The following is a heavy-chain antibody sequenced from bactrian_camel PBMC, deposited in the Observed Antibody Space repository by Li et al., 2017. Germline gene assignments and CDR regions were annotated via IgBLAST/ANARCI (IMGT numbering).Heavy chain of an antibody. CDR1: GFTFSSYA. J-gene: IGHJ6*01. D-gene: IGHD1*01. CDR3: ARGIGRNAYFDF. V-gene: IGHV3S42*01. Sequence: DVQLVESGGGLAQPGGSLRLSCAASGFTFSSYAMFWVRQAPGKGLEWVSSSSSGALSLVYADSVKGRFAISRNNARNTLYLQLNSLKTEDTAMYYCARGIGRNAYFDFWGQGTQVTVS. CDR2: SSSGALSL.